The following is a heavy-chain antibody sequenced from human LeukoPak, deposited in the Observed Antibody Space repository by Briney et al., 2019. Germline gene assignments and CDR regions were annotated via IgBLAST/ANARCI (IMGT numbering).Heavy chain of an antibody. CDR1: GGSINNGGYY. CDR2: IYYSGSS. Sequence: SETLSLTFTVSGGSINNGGYYWSWIRQHPGKGLEWIGYIYYSGSSYYNPSLRSRVTISVDTSKNHFSLKLSSVTAADTAVYYCARNRDGYNSFDYWGQGTLVTVSS. V-gene: IGHV4-31*03. J-gene: IGHJ4*02. D-gene: IGHD5-24*01. CDR3: ARNRDGYNSFDY.